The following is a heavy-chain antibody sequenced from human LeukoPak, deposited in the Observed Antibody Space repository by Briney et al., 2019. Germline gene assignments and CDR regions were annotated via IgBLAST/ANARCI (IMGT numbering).Heavy chain of an antibody. CDR1: GGSMYDYY. CDR3: AITVPSPGLDY. Sequence: PSETLSLSCTVSGGSMYDYYWSWIRQPPVKGLEWIGHIHYNGRTNYNPSLESPATISIDMSKNQFSLKLSSVTAADTAVYYCAITVPSPGLDYWGQGTLVTVSS. J-gene: IGHJ4*02. D-gene: IGHD5-24*01. CDR2: IHYNGRT. V-gene: IGHV4-59*12.